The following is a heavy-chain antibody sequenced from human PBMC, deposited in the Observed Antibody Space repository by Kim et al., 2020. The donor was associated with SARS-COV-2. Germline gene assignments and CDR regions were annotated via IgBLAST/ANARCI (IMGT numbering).Heavy chain of an antibody. CDR2: IYYSGST. CDR1: GGSISSYY. J-gene: IGHJ4*02. Sequence: SETLSLTCTVSGGSISSYYWSWIRQPPGKGLEWIGYIYYSGSTNYNPSLKSRVTISVDTSKNQFSLKLSSVTAADTAVYYCARWISRTGEFDYWGQGTLVTVSS. V-gene: IGHV4-59*01. CDR3: ARWISRTGEFDY. D-gene: IGHD3-16*01.